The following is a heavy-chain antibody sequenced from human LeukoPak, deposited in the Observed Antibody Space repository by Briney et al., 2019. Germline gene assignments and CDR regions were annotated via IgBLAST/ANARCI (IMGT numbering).Heavy chain of an antibody. V-gene: IGHV3-33*01. J-gene: IGHJ4*02. CDR3: ARDEGDSSGWSPGY. CDR2: IWYDGSNK. CDR1: GFTFSSYG. D-gene: IGHD6-19*01. Sequence: PGRSLRLSCAASGFTFSSYGMHWVRQAPGKGLEWVAVIWYDGSNKYYADSVKGRFTNSRDNSKNTLYLQMNSLRAEDTAVYYCARDEGDSSGWSPGYWGQGTLVTVSS.